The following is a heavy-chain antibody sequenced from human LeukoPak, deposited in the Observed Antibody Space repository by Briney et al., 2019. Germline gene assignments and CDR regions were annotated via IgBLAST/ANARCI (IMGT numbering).Heavy chain of an antibody. V-gene: IGHV4-34*01. CDR1: GGSLSGYY. J-gene: IGHJ4*02. D-gene: IGHD2-2*01. CDR3: ARDYAR. CDR2: INHSGST. Sequence: PSETLSLTCAVYGGSLSGYYWIWIRQPPGKGLEWIGEINHSGSTNYNPSLKSRVTISVDTSKNQFSLNLSSVTAADTAVYYCARDYARWGQGTLVTVSS.